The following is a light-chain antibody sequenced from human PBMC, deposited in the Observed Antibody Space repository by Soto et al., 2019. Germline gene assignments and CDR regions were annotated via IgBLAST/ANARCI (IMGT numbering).Light chain of an antibody. CDR1: ESIGNY. J-gene: IGKJ4*01. CDR2: DAS. Sequence: EVVLTQSPATLYLSAGERATLSCRASESIGNYLAWYQQKLGQAPKLLIYDASHRAIGIPGRFSGDGSGTDFTLTISSLEPEDFAVYYCQWRSDWPPRLTFGGGTKVEIK. CDR3: QWRSDWPPRLT. V-gene: IGKV3-11*01.